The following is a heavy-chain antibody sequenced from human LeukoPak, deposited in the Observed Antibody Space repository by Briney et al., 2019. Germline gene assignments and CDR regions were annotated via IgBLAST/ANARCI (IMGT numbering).Heavy chain of an antibody. D-gene: IGHD6-19*01. V-gene: IGHV1-2*02. CDR3: ARVGSSGWYVHPTLDY. CDR2: INPNSGDT. J-gene: IGHJ4*02. Sequence: ASVTVSCQASGYTFTGYYMHWVRQAPGQGLEWMGWINPNSGDTNYAQKFQGRVTVTRDTSISTAYMELSWLRSGDTAVYYCARVGSSGWYVHPTLDYWGQGTLVTVSS. CDR1: GYTFTGYY.